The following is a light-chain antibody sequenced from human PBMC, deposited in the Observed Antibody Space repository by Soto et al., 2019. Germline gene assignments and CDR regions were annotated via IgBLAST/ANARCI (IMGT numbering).Light chain of an antibody. J-gene: IGKJ1*01. CDR3: QQYNTYPWT. Sequence: DIQMTHSPSTLSASVGDRVTITCRASQSISSWLAWYQQKPGKAPKLLVYKASSLESGVPSRFSGSGSGTEFTLTISSLQPDDFATYYCQQYNTYPWTFGQGTKVEI. V-gene: IGKV1-5*03. CDR1: QSISSW. CDR2: KAS.